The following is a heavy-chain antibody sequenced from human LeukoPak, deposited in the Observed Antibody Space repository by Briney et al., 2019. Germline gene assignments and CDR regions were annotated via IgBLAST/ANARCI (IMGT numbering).Heavy chain of an antibody. J-gene: IGHJ3*02. CDR1: GFTFSTYV. V-gene: IGHV3-48*04. D-gene: IGHD2-21*02. CDR2: ISSSSTTI. Sequence: HPVGSLRLSCAASGFTFSTYVMNWVRQVSGKGLEWVSFISSSSTTIYYVDSVKGRFAISRDNAKNSLDLQMNSLRAEDTAVYYCARESGGDFDIWGQGTMVTVSS. CDR3: ARESGGDFDI.